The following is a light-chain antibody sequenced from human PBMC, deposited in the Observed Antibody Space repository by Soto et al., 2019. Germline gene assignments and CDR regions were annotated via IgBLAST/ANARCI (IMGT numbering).Light chain of an antibody. J-gene: IGKJ3*01. V-gene: IGKV1D-12*01. CDR3: QQANNFPFT. Sequence: DIPMTQSPSSVSASVGDRVTITCRASQNIYRWLAWYQQKPGKAPNLLIFVASSLQSGVPSRFSGSGSGTDFTLTISSLQPEDFATYYCQQANNFPFTFGPGTTVDIK. CDR2: VAS. CDR1: QNIYRW.